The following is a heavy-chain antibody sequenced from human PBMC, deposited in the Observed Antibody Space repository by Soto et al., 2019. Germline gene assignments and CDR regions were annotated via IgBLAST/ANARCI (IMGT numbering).Heavy chain of an antibody. CDR3: ARGGGGYYGSGSYYKDHYGMDV. V-gene: IGHV4-34*01. J-gene: IGHJ6*02. CDR1: GGSFSGFY. CDR2: INHSGST. Sequence: PSENLSPTYALYGGSFSGFYWSRIRQPPGKGLEWIGEINHSGSTNYNPSLKSRVTISVDTSKNQFSLKLSSVTAADTAVYYCARGGGGYYGSGSYYKDHYGMDVWGQGTTVT. D-gene: IGHD3-10*01.